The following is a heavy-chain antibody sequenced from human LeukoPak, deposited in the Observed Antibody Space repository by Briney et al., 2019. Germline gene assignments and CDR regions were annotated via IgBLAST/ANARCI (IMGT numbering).Heavy chain of an antibody. D-gene: IGHD1-26*01. V-gene: IGHV3-48*03. Sequence: GGSLRLSCDASGFAFGSYEMNWVRQAPGKGLEWISFIGTTKTRQYADSVRGRFTISRDNAKKSLYLQMNSLRAEDTAVYYCARGTPGATNGYWGQGTLVTVSS. J-gene: IGHJ4*02. CDR1: GFAFGSYE. CDR3: ARGTPGATNGY. CDR2: IGTTKTR.